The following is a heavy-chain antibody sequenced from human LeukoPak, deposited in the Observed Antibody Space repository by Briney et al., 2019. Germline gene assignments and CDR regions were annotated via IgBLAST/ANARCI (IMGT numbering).Heavy chain of an antibody. Sequence: GGSLRLSCAASGFTFSSYAMSWVRQAPGKGLEWVSDISGSGGSTYYADSVKGRFTISRDNSKNTLYLQMNSLRAEDTAVYYCAKDTDILTGYCFDYWGQGTLVTVSS. D-gene: IGHD3-9*01. CDR2: ISGSGGST. CDR3: AKDTDILTGYCFDY. CDR1: GFTFSSYA. J-gene: IGHJ4*02. V-gene: IGHV3-23*01.